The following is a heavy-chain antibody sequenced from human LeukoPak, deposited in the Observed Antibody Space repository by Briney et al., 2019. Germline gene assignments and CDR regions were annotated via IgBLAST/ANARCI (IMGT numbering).Heavy chain of an antibody. CDR1: GVSISSDNW. Sequence: ASETLSLTCAVYGVSISSDNWWTWVRQPPGKGLEWIGEINHSGSTNYNPSLKSRVTISVDTSKNQFSLKLSSVTAADTAVYYCARKRALNAFDIWGQGTMVTVSS. J-gene: IGHJ3*02. CDR2: INHSGST. CDR3: ARKRALNAFDI. V-gene: IGHV4-4*02. D-gene: IGHD3-16*01.